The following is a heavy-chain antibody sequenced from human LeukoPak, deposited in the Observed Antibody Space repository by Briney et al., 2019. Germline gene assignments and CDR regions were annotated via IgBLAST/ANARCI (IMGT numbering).Heavy chain of an antibody. Sequence: ASVKVSCKASGYTFTTLDINWVRQATGQGLEWMGWINTNSGNTGNAQKFQGRVTITRNTSISTAYMELSSLRSEDTAVYYCAREIITHAFDIWGQGTMVTVSS. D-gene: IGHD1-14*01. CDR1: GYTFTTLD. CDR3: AREIITHAFDI. CDR2: INTNSGNT. J-gene: IGHJ3*02. V-gene: IGHV1-8*03.